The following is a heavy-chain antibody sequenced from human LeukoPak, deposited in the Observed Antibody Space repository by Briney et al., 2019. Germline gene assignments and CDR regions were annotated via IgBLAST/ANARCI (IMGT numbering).Heavy chain of an antibody. Sequence: PSETLSLTCTVSGGSISSYYWSWIRQPPGKGLEWIGYIYYSGSTNYNPSLKSRVTISVDTSKNQFFLKLSSVTAADTAVYYCATHLTNYFDYWGQGTLVTVSS. V-gene: IGHV4-59*01. CDR1: GGSISSYY. CDR2: IYYSGST. J-gene: IGHJ4*02. CDR3: ATHLTNYFDY.